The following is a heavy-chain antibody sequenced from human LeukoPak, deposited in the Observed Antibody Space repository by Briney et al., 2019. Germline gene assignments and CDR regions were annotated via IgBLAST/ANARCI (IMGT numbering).Heavy chain of an antibody. CDR2: IKQHGSEK. Sequence: GGSLRLSCAASGFTFDDYGMSWVRQAPGKGLEWVANIKQHGSEKYYVDPVKGRFTISRDNAKNSLYLQMNSLRAEDMAVYYCARNRDGGYWGQGTLVTVSS. CDR1: GFTFDDYG. V-gene: IGHV3-7*01. J-gene: IGHJ4*02. D-gene: IGHD5-24*01. CDR3: ARNRDGGY.